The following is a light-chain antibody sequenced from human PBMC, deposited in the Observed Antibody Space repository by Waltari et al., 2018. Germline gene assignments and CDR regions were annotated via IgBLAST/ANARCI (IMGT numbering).Light chain of an antibody. CDR2: HDN. CDR3: QAWDSNTVI. J-gene: IGLJ2*01. CDR1: KLGDKY. V-gene: IGLV3-1*01. Sequence: SYELTQPPSVSVSPGQTASITCPGDKLGDKYASWYQQKQGQSPVMVIYHDNMRPSGIPERFSGSNSGNTATLAISGTQAMDEADYYCQAWDSNTVIFGGGTKLTVL.